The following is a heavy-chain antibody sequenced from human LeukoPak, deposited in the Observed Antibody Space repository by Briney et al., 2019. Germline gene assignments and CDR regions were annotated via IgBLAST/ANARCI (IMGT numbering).Heavy chain of an antibody. J-gene: IGHJ4*02. Sequence: PSETLSLTCTVSGGSVSSSTYYWGWIRQPPGKGLEWIGSIYYSGSTYYNPSLKSRVTISVDTSKNQFSLKLSSVTAADTAVYYCARLYPLVGATTLDDYWGQETLVTVSS. CDR3: ARLYPLVGATTLDDY. D-gene: IGHD1-26*01. V-gene: IGHV4-39*01. CDR2: IYYSGST. CDR1: GGSVSSSTYY.